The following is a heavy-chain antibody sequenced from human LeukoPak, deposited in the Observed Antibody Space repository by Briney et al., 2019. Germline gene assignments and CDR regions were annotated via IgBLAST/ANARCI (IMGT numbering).Heavy chain of an antibody. CDR2: ISGSGGST. D-gene: IGHD6-19*01. CDR1: GFTFSSYG. J-gene: IGHJ4*02. V-gene: IGHV3-23*01. CDR3: AKVPRIAVAGTPGY. Sequence: GGSLRLSCAASGFTFSSYGMSWVRQAPGKGLEWVSAISGSGGSTYYADSVKGRFTISRDNSKNTLYLQMNSLRAEDTAVYYCAKVPRIAVAGTPGYWGQGTLVTVSS.